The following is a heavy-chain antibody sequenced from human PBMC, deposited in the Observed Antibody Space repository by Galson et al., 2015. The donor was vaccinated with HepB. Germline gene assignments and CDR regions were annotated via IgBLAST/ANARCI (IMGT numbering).Heavy chain of an antibody. D-gene: IGHD6-6*01. J-gene: IGHJ6*03. CDR2: TYYRSKWYN. CDR1: GDSVSRNSAV. CDR3: ARGGSSVHYYYYYMDV. Sequence: CAISGDSVSRNSAVWNWIKQSPSRGLERLGRTYYRSKWYNDYAVSVKSRITINGDTSKNQFSLHLNSVTPEDTAVYYCARGGSSVHYYYYYMDVWGEGTTVTVSS. V-gene: IGHV6-1*01.